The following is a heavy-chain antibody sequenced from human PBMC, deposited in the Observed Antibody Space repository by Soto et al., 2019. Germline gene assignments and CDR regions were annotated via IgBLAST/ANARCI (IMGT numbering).Heavy chain of an antibody. V-gene: IGHV3-66*01. CDR1: GFTVGTNY. D-gene: IGHD4-4*01. J-gene: IGHJ6*03. CDR2: IYAAGHT. Sequence: EVRLVESGGGLVQPGESLRLSCEASGFTVGTNYISWVRQSPGKGLEWVSVIYAAGHTYYPDSVKGRFTISRDKSLNTVSLQMSSLIVDDTAVYYCARAIVTPGTYYIDVWGKCTPVTVSS. CDR3: ARAIVTPGTYYIDV.